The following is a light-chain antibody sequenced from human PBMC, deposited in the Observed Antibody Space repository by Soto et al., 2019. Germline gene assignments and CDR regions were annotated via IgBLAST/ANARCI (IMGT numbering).Light chain of an antibody. CDR3: QQSNNWPYT. CDR1: QSVSHN. CDR2: GAS. J-gene: IGKJ2*01. V-gene: IGKV3-15*01. Sequence: EILMMQSPATLSVSPGERATLSCRASQSVSHNLAWYQQKPGQAPRLLFYGASTRATGIPARFSGSGSGTDFTLTISSLQSEDFAVYYCQQSNNWPYTFGQGTKLEIK.